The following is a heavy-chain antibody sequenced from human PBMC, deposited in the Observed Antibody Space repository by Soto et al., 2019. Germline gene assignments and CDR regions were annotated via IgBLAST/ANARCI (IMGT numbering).Heavy chain of an antibody. Sequence: QVQLVESGGGVVQPGRSLRLSCAASGFTFSSYGMHWVRQAPGKGLEWVAVIWYDGSNKYYADSVKGRFTISRDNSKNTLYLQMNSLRAEDTAVYYGARGGIRAAAGRIDYWGQGTLVTVSS. CDR1: GFTFSSYG. V-gene: IGHV3-33*01. CDR3: ARGGIRAAAGRIDY. J-gene: IGHJ4*02. D-gene: IGHD6-13*01. CDR2: IWYDGSNK.